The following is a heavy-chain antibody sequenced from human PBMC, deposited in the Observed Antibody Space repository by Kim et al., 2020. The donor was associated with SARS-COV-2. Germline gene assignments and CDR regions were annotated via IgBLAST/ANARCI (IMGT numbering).Heavy chain of an antibody. Sequence: RYSPSLKSRLTITKDTSKNQVVLTMTNMDPVDTATYYCAHSMDYYYGMDVWGQGTTVTVSS. J-gene: IGHJ6*02. D-gene: IGHD3-10*01. CDR3: AHSMDYYYGMDV. V-gene: IGHV2-5*01.